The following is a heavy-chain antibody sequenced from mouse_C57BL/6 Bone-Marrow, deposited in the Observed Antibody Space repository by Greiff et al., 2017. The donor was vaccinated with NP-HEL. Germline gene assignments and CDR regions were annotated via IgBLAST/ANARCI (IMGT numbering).Heavy chain of an antibody. V-gene: IGHV1-81*01. CDR3: ANTFITTVIPYFDY. CDR2: IYPRSGNT. CDR1: GYTFTSYG. D-gene: IGHD1-1*01. J-gene: IGHJ2*01. Sequence: QVQLKESGAELARPGASVKLSCKASGYTFTSYGISWVKQRTGQGLEWIGEIYPRSGNTYYNEKFKGKATLTADKSSSTAYMELRSLTSEDSAVYFCANTFITTVIPYFDYWGQGTTLTVSS.